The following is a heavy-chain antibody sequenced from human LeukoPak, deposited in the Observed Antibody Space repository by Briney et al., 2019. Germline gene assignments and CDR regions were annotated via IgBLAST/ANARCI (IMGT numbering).Heavy chain of an antibody. D-gene: IGHD1-26*01. Sequence: SETLSLTCTVSGGSISSYYWSWIRQPPGKGLEWIGYIYYSGSTNYNPSLKSRVTISVDTSKNQFSLKLSSVTAADTAVYYCARERDASGSYELGYWGQGILVTVSS. J-gene: IGHJ4*02. CDR3: ARERDASGSYELGY. CDR2: IYYSGST. V-gene: IGHV4-59*01. CDR1: GGSISSYY.